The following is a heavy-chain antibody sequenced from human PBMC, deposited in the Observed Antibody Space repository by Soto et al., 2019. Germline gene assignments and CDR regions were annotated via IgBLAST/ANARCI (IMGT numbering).Heavy chain of an antibody. CDR2: IDPYDTGI. CDR3: ARDYMTMTPDFGS. J-gene: IGHJ4*02. CDR1: GFTFSKYW. D-gene: IGHD3-22*01. V-gene: IGHV3-74*01. Sequence: GSLRLSCAASGFTFSKYWFPWVRQAPGKGLMWVSRIDPYDTGITYADSVKGRFTISRDNARNTLYLQMDSLTAEDTAVYHWARDYMTMTPDFGSWGQGTLVTVSS.